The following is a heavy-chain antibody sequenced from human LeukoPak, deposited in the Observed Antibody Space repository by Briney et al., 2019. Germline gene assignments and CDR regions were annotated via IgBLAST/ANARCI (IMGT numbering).Heavy chain of an antibody. J-gene: IGHJ6*02. CDR3: ARDFGPHYGSGSYPNDYYYGMDV. CDR1: GYTFTGYY. Sequence: GASVKVSCKASGYTFTGYYMHWVRQAPGQGLEWMGWINPNSGGTNYAQKFQGWVTMTRDTSISTAYMELSRLRSDDTAVYYCARDFGPHYGSGSYPNDYYYGMDVWGQGTTVTVSS. V-gene: IGHV1-2*04. D-gene: IGHD3-10*01. CDR2: INPNSGGT.